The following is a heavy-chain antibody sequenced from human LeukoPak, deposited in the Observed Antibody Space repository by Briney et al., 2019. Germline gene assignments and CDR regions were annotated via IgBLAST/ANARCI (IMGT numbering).Heavy chain of an antibody. J-gene: IGHJ3*02. Sequence: GGSLRLSCAASGFTFSVYSMNWVRQAPGKGLEWVSYISSSGSTIYYPDSVKGRFTISRDNAKNSLFLQMHSLGVEDTAVYYCARFRLLHAFDIWGQGTMVTVSS. CDR1: GFTFSVYS. CDR2: ISSSGSTI. CDR3: ARFRLLHAFDI. V-gene: IGHV3-48*01. D-gene: IGHD1-26*01.